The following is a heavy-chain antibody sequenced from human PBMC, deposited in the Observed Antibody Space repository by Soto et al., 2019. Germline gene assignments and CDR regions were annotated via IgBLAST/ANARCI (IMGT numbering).Heavy chain of an antibody. CDR3: AKVFGDNYESSHHFDY. CDR2: ISFEGINK. CDR1: GFSFSAYA. J-gene: IGHJ4*02. V-gene: IGHV3-30*18. D-gene: IGHD3-22*01. Sequence: QVQLVESGGGVVPPGKSLRLSCAASGFSFSAYAMHWVRQAPGKGLEWVAVISFEGINKYYVDAVKGRFTISRDNSKNTLYLQMNSLRAEDTAVYYCAKVFGDNYESSHHFDYWGQGALVTVSS.